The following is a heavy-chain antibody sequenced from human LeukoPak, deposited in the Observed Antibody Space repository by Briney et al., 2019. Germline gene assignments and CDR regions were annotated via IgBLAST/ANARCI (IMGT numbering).Heavy chain of an antibody. CDR1: GYTFTGYY. D-gene: IGHD3-9*01. V-gene: IGHV1-2*02. CDR2: INPNSGGT. Sequence: ASVKVSCKASGYTFTGYYMHWVRQAPGQGLEWVGWINPNSGGTNYAQKFQGRVTMTRDTSISTAYMELSRLRSDDTAVYYCARVGILTGYYYYYYYMDVWGKGTTVTVSS. J-gene: IGHJ6*03. CDR3: ARVGILTGYYYYYYYMDV.